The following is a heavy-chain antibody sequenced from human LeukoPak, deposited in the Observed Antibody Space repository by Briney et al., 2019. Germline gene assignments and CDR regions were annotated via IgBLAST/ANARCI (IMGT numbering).Heavy chain of an antibody. V-gene: IGHV4-34*01. CDR3: ARDIHYYGSGSYGYYFDY. D-gene: IGHD3-10*01. CDR1: GGSFSGYY. Sequence: TETLSLTCAVYGGSFSGYYWSWIRQPPGKGLEWIGEINHSGSTNYNPSLKSRVTISVDTSKNQFSLKLSSVTAADTAVYYCARDIHYYGSGSYGYYFDYWGQGTLVTVSS. J-gene: IGHJ4*02. CDR2: INHSGST.